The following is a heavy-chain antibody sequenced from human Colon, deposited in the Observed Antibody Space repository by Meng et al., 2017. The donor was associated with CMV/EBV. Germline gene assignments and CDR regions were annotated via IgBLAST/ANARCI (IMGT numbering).Heavy chain of an antibody. CDR3: ARDRQCPGYFDTRLYGLDV. D-gene: IGHD3-22*01. Sequence: GSLRLSCTVSGASLTRSPYYWGWIRQSPGKGLEWIGSVDYSGATYHNPSLKSRVTITVDTSGNQFSLQLTSITAADTAIYYCARDRQCPGYFDTRLYGLDVWGQGTTVTVSS. V-gene: IGHV4-39*07. J-gene: IGHJ6*02. CDR1: GASLTRSPYY. CDR2: VDYSGAT.